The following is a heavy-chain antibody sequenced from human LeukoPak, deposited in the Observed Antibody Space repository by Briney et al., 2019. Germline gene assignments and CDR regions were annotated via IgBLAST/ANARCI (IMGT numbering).Heavy chain of an antibody. V-gene: IGHV4-4*02. D-gene: IGHD3-10*01. CDR2: IYHSGST. Sequence: PSGTLSLTCAVSGGSISSSNWWSWVRQPPGKGLEWIGEIYHSGSTNYNPSLKSRVTISVDKSKNQFSLKLSSVTAADTAVYYCARDRVTMVRGVIGLYYFDYWGQGTLVTVSS. J-gene: IGHJ4*02. CDR1: GGSISSSNW. CDR3: ARDRVTMVRGVIGLYYFDY.